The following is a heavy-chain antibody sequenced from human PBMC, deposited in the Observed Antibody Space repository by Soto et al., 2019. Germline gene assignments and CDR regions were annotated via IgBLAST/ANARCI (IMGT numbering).Heavy chain of an antibody. CDR3: ASEVDYYDSSGYWGARGSFDY. Sequence: EVQLVESGGGLVKPGGSLRLSCAASGFTFSSYSMNWVRQAPGKGLEWVSSISSSSSYIYYADSVKGRFTISRDNAKNSLYLQMNSLRAEDTAVYYCASEVDYYDSSGYWGARGSFDYWGQGTLVTVSS. CDR1: GFTFSSYS. V-gene: IGHV3-21*01. J-gene: IGHJ4*02. CDR2: ISSSSSYI. D-gene: IGHD3-22*01.